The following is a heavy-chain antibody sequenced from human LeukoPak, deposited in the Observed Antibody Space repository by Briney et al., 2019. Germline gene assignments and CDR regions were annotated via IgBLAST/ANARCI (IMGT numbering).Heavy chain of an antibody. J-gene: IGHJ5*02. CDR1: GGSISGYY. CDR2: IYYSGST. V-gene: IGHV4-59*01. D-gene: IGHD3-10*01. CDR3: ARHFMVRGVIKSLYNWFDP. Sequence: SETLSLTCTVSGGSISGYYWSWIRQPPGKGLEWIGYIYYSGSTNYNPSLKSRVTISVDTSKNQFSLKLSSVTAADTAVYYCARHFMVRGVIKSLYNWFDPWGQGTLVTVSS.